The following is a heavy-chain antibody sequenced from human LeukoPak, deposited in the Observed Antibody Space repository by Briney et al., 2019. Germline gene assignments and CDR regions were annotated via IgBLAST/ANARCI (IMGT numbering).Heavy chain of an antibody. J-gene: IGHJ4*02. CDR1: GFTFSSYA. Sequence: QSGGSLRFSCAASGFTFSSYAMSWVRQAPGKGLEWVSAISGSGGSTYYADSVKGRFTISRANSKNTLYLQMNSLRAEDTAVYYCAKLSRVVPAAESDYWGQGTLVTVSS. D-gene: IGHD2-2*01. CDR3: AKLSRVVPAAESDY. V-gene: IGHV3-23*01. CDR2: ISGSGGST.